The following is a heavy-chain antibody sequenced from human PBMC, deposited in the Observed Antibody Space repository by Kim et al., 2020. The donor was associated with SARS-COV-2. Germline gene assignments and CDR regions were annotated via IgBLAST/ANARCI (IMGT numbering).Heavy chain of an antibody. CDR3: SRPSGGDAYNPSHY. D-gene: IGHD2-15*01. J-gene: IGHJ4*02. V-gene: IGHV4-39*01. CDR1: GGSISSYS. Sequence: SETLSLTCTFSGGSISSYSCGWIRQPPGTGLEWIGSINYSGYSFYNSSPKSRITMSIDTSRAQFSLYLSFVTAAATAADYFSRPSGGDAYNPSHYWGPGT. CDR2: INYSGYS.